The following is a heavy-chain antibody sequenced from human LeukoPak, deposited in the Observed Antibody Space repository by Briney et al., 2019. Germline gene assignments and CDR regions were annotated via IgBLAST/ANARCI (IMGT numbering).Heavy chain of an antibody. D-gene: IGHD1-26*01. CDR1: GFTVSSNY. CDR3: ARGLGATDTFDY. Sequence: GGFLRLSCAASGFTVSSNYMSWVRQAPGKGLEWVSVIYSGGSTYYADSVKGRFTISRDNSKNTLYLQMNSLRAEDTAVYYCARGLGATDTFDYWGQGTLVTVSS. J-gene: IGHJ4*02. CDR2: IYSGGST. V-gene: IGHV3-53*01.